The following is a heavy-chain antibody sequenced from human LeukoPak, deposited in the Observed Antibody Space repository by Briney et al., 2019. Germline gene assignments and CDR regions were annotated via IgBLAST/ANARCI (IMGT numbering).Heavy chain of an antibody. J-gene: IGHJ4*02. Sequence: SGGSLRLSCAASGFTFSSYEMNWVRQAPGKGLEWVSYISSSGSTIYYADSVKGRFTISRDNAKNSLYLQMNSLRAEDTAVYYCARGDQVLLAYDYWGQGTLVTVSS. CDR3: ARGDQVLLAYDY. D-gene: IGHD3-16*01. CDR1: GFTFSSYE. V-gene: IGHV3-48*03. CDR2: ISSSGSTI.